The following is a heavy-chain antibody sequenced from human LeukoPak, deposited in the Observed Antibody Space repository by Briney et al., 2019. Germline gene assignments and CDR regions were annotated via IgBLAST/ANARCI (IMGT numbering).Heavy chain of an antibody. J-gene: IGHJ3*02. CDR3: ARAVLGYAFGI. V-gene: IGHV3-72*01. CDR2: SRNKANSYII. Sequence: PGGSLRLSCVASGFTFSDHYMDWVRQAPGEGLEWIGRSRNKANSYIIDYAASVKGRFTISRDDSKNSLYLQMNSLKTEDTAVYYCARAVLGYAFGIWGQGTMVTVSS. D-gene: IGHD2-8*02. CDR1: GFTFSDHY.